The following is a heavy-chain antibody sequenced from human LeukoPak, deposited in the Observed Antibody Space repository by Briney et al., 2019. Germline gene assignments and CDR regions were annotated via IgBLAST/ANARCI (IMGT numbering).Heavy chain of an antibody. CDR3: ARGHTVTMTLVDY. CDR1: GYTFTGYY. CDR2: INPNGGGT. Sequence: ASVKVSCKASGYTFTGYYMHWVRQAPGQGLEWMGWINPNGGGTNYAQKFQGRVTVTRDTSISTAYMELSRLRSDDTAVYYCARGHTVTMTLVDYWGQGTLVTVSS. J-gene: IGHJ4*02. D-gene: IGHD4-17*01. V-gene: IGHV1-2*02.